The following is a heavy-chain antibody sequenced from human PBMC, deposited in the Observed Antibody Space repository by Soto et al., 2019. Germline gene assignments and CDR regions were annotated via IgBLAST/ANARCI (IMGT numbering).Heavy chain of an antibody. CDR1: GGSIRSYY. J-gene: IGHJ6*02. Sequence: SETLSLTCNVSGGSIRSYYWSWIRQPPGKGLEWIGYIYYNGNTKYNPSLKSRVTISVDTPKDQFSLKVGSVNAADTAVYYCARLYYVSGRPLMDVWGQGTTVTVSS. V-gene: IGHV4-59*01. D-gene: IGHD3-10*01. CDR2: IYYNGNT. CDR3: ARLYYVSGRPLMDV.